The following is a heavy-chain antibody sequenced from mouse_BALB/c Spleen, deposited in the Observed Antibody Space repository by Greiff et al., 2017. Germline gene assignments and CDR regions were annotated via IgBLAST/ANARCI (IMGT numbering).Heavy chain of an antibody. CDR2: IYPGNSDT. Sequence: VQLKQSGTVLARPGASVKMSCKASGYTFTSYWMHWVNQRPGQGLEWIGAIYPGNSDTSYNQKFKGKAKLTAVTSTSTAYMELSSLTNEDSAVYYCTRGNYYGSSYWFAYWGQGTLVTVSA. CDR1: GYTFTSYW. J-gene: IGHJ3*01. D-gene: IGHD1-1*01. V-gene: IGHV1-5*01. CDR3: TRGNYYGSSYWFAY.